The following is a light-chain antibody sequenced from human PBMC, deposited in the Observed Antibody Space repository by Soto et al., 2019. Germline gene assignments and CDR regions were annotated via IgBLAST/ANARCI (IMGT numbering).Light chain of an antibody. CDR1: QHVSSN. CDR3: QQYKNWPYT. V-gene: IGKV3-15*01. J-gene: IGKJ2*01. CDR2: RAS. Sequence: EIVMTQSPATLSVSPGGSATLSCRASQHVSSNFAWYRQKPGQAPTLLIYRASTRATGIPARISGSGSGTDFTPTISSLQSEDFAVYYCQQYKNWPYTFGQGTKLEIK.